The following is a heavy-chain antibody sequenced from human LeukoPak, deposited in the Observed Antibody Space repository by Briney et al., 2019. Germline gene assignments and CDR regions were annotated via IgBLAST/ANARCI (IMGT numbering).Heavy chain of an antibody. CDR2: ISGSGGST. J-gene: IGHJ4*02. V-gene: IGHV3-23*01. Sequence: PGGSLRLSCAASGFTFSSYAMSWVRQAPGKGVEWVSAISGSGGSTYYADSVKGRFTISRDNSKNTLYLQMNSLRAEDTAAYYCAKSLPHQGLIAALDYWGQGTLVTVSS. CDR1: GFTFSSYA. D-gene: IGHD2-15*01. CDR3: AKSLPHQGLIAALDY.